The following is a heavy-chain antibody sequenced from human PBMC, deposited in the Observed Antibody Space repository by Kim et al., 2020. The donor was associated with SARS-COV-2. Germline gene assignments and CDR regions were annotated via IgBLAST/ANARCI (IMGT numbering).Heavy chain of an antibody. V-gene: IGHV1-2*04. D-gene: IGHD2-15*01. CDR1: GYTFTGYY. CDR3: ARSEIVGPNPPNYYYYGMDV. CDR2: INPNSGGT. J-gene: IGHJ6*02. Sequence: ASVKVSCKASGYTFTGYYMHWVRQAPGQGLEWMGWINPNSGGTNYAQKFQGWVTMTRDTSISTAYMELSRLRSDDTAVYYCARSEIVGPNPPNYYYYGMDVWGQGTTVTVSS.